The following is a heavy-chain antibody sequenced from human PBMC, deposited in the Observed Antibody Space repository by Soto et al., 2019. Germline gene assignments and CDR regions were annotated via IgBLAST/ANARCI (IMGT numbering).Heavy chain of an antibody. Sequence: QVQLVESGGGVVQPGRSLRLSCAASGFTFSSYGMHWVRQAPGKGLEWVEVIWYDGSNKYYADSVKGRFTISRDNSKNTLYLQMNSLRAEDTAVYYCAREIAARPGFYYYYGMDVWGQGTTVTVSS. J-gene: IGHJ6*02. CDR3: AREIAARPGFYYYYGMDV. CDR2: IWYDGSNK. CDR1: GFTFSSYG. V-gene: IGHV3-33*01. D-gene: IGHD6-6*01.